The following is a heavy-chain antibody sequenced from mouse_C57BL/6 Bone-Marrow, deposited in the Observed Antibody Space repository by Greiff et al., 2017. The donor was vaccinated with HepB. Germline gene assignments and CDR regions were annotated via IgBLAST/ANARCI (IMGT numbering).Heavy chain of an antibody. V-gene: IGHV1-82*01. CDR1: GYAFSSSW. Sequence: QVQLKESGPELVKPGASVKISCKASGYAFSSSWMNWVKQRPGKGLEWIGRIYPGDGDTNYNGKFKGKATLTADKSSSTAYMQLSSLTSEDSAVYFCARRRLAWFAYWGQGTLVTVSA. CDR3: ARRRLAWFAY. CDR2: IYPGDGDT. J-gene: IGHJ3*01. D-gene: IGHD1-2*01.